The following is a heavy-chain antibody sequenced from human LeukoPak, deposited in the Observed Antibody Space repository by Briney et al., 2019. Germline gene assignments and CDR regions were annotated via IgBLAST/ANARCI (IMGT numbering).Heavy chain of an antibody. D-gene: IGHD6-13*01. V-gene: IGHV1-46*01. Sequence: ASVKVSCKASGYTFTSYYMNWVRQAPGQGLEWMGIINPSGGSTSYAQKFQGRVTMTRDTSTSTVYMDLSNLRSEDTAVYYCARADRRRPPYSSSWYSENIFDYWGQGTLVTVSS. CDR2: INPSGGST. CDR3: ARADRRRPPYSSSWYSENIFDY. CDR1: GYTFTSYY. J-gene: IGHJ4*02.